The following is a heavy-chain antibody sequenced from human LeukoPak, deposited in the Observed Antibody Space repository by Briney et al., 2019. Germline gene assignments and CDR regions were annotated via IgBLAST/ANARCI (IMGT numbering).Heavy chain of an antibody. V-gene: IGHV4-4*02. D-gene: IGHD7-27*01. CDR2: IYHSGST. Sequence: SGTLSLTCAVSGGSISSSNWWSWVRQPPGKGLEWIGGIYHSGSTNYNPSLKSRVTISVDKSKNQFSLKLSSVTAADTAVYYCARENANGGHNWFDPWGQGTLVTVSS. CDR1: GGSISSSNW. CDR3: ARENANGGHNWFDP. J-gene: IGHJ5*02.